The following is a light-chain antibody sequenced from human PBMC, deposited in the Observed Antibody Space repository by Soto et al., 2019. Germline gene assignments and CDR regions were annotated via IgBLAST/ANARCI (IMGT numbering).Light chain of an antibody. V-gene: IGKV1-39*01. CDR1: ESIARH. Sequence: DIQMTQSPSSLSASVGDRVTITCRASESIARHLNWYQQKPGKAPKLLIYAASSLQNGVPSRFRGGGSGTDFTLTISNLQPEDFATYYCQQSYSTLSSTCGQGTRLEIK. CDR3: QQSYSTLSST. J-gene: IGKJ5*01. CDR2: AAS.